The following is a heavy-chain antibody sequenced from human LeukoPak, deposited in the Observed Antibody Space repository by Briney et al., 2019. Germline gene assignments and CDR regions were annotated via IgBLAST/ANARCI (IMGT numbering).Heavy chain of an antibody. CDR3: AGVSNDYGGNGAFDI. J-gene: IGHJ3*02. Sequence: SETLSLTCTVSGGSISNYYWIWIRQPPGKGLEWIAYIYFTGSANYNPSLKSRVTISVDTSENQFSLKLSSVTAADTAVYYCAGVSNDYGGNGAFDIWGQGTMVTVSS. D-gene: IGHD4-23*01. CDR2: IYFTGSA. CDR1: GGSISNYY. V-gene: IGHV4-59*01.